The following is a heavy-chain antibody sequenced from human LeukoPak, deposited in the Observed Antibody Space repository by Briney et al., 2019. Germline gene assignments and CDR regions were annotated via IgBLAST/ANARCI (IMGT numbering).Heavy chain of an antibody. Sequence: ASVKVSCKVSGYTLTELSMHWVRQAPGKGLEWMGGFDPEDGETIYAQKFQGRVTMTEDTSTDTAYMELSSLRSEDTAVYYCATDPMGVLTGVNLFDYWGQGTLVTVSS. J-gene: IGHJ4*02. D-gene: IGHD1-14*01. CDR2: FDPEDGET. CDR1: GYTLTELS. CDR3: ATDPMGVLTGVNLFDY. V-gene: IGHV1-24*01.